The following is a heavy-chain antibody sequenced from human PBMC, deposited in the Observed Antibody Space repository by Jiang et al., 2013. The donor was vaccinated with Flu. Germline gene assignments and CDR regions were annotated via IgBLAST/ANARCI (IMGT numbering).Heavy chain of an antibody. CDR3: ARRLVGAMFDY. V-gene: IGHV4-34*01. Sequence: VLLKPSETLSLTCAVYGGSFSGYYWSWIRQPPGKGLEWIGEINHSGSTNYNPSLKSRVTISVDTSKNQFSLKLSSVTAADTAVYYCARRLVGAMFDYWGQGTLVTVSS. CDR1: GGSFSGYY. J-gene: IGHJ4*02. CDR2: INHSGST. D-gene: IGHD1-26*01.